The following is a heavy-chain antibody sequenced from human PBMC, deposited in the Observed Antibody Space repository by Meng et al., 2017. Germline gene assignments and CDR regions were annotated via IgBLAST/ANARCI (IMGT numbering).Heavy chain of an antibody. V-gene: IGHV3-66*02. J-gene: IGHJ4*02. CDR1: GLTVSSNY. CDR3: ARDRGVSFYFDY. D-gene: IGHD3-10*01. Sequence: VESGGWLVKLWGSLGLSVAASGLTVSSNYMSWVRQAPGKGLEWVSVIYSGGSTYYADSVKGRFTISRDNSKNTLYLQMNSLRAEDTAVYYCARDRGVSFYFDYWGQGTLVTVSS. CDR2: IYSGGST.